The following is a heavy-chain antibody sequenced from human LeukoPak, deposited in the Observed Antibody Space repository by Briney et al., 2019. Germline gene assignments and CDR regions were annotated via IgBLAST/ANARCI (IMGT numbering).Heavy chain of an antibody. Sequence: PSETLSLTCTVSGGSISSGSYYWSWIRQPAGKGLEWIGRIHTSGSTNYNPSLKSRVTISVDTSKNQFSLKLSSVTAADTAVYYCARDGPSKDIVVVGYYMDVWGKGTTVTVSS. J-gene: IGHJ6*03. V-gene: IGHV4-61*02. CDR1: GGSISSGSYY. D-gene: IGHD2-2*01. CDR3: ARDGPSKDIVVVGYYMDV. CDR2: IHTSGST.